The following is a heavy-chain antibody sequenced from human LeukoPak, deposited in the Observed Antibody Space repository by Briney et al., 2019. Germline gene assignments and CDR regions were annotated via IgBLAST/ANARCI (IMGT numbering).Heavy chain of an antibody. CDR1: GHTFTSYD. V-gene: IGHV1-3*01. CDR3: ASLDPPYSSSWDGYYYYGMDV. D-gene: IGHD6-13*01. J-gene: IGHJ6*02. Sequence: ASVKVSCKASGHTFTSYDINWVRQATGQGLEWMGWINAGNGNTKYSQKFQGRVTITRDTSASTAYMELSSLRSEDTAVYYCASLDPPYSSSWDGYYYYGMDVWGQGTTVTVSS. CDR2: INAGNGNT.